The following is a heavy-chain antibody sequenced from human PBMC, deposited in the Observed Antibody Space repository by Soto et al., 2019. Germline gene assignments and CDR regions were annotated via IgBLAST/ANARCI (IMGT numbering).Heavy chain of an antibody. Sequence: SETLSLTCTVSGGSISSYYWSWIRQPAGKGLEWIGRIYTSGSTNYNPSLKSRVTMSVDTSKNQFSLKLSSVTAADTAVYYCARVVIAARTSIYFDYWGQGTLVTVSS. D-gene: IGHD6-6*01. V-gene: IGHV4-4*07. CDR3: ARVVIAARTSIYFDY. J-gene: IGHJ4*02. CDR1: GGSISSYY. CDR2: IYTSGST.